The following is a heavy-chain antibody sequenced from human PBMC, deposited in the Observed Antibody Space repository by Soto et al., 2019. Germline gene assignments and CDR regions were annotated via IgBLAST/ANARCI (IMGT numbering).Heavy chain of an antibody. CDR1: GGSISSSSYY. CDR3: ARHQSHSSSYVDP. CDR2: IYYSGST. J-gene: IGHJ5*02. D-gene: IGHD6-13*01. V-gene: IGHV4-39*01. Sequence: SETLSLTCTVSGGSISSSSYYWGWIRQPPGKGLEWIGSIYYSGSTYYNPSLKSRVTISVDTSKNQFSLKLSSVTAADTAVYYCARHQSHSSSYVDPWGQGTLVTVSA.